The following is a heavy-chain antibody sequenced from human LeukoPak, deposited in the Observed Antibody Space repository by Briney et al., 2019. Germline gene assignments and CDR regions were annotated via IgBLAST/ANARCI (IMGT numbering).Heavy chain of an antibody. J-gene: IGHJ4*02. CDR2: ISVSGGTT. CDR1: GFTFGTYA. CDR3: AKLAVAAPKYYFDF. V-gene: IGHV3-23*01. Sequence: GGSLSLSCAASGFTFGTYAMSWVPQLPGKGLKWASTISVSGGTTFYADSVKGRFTISRDNSKNTLYLQMNSLRAEDTAVFYCAKLAVAAPKYYFDFWGQGTLVTVSS. D-gene: IGHD6-19*01.